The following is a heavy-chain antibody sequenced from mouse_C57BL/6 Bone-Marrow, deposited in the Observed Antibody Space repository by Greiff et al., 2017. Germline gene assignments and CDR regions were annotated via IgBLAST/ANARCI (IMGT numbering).Heavy chain of an antibody. D-gene: IGHD1-1*01. CDR3: ARGDYYGSSPWFAY. CDR2: FHPYNDDT. J-gene: IGHJ3*01. Sequence: VQLVESGAELVKPGASVKMSCKASGYTFTTYPIEWMKQNHGKSLEWIGNFHPYNDDTKYNEKFKGKATLTVEKSSSTVYLELSRLTSDDSAVYYCARGDYYGSSPWFAYWGQGTLVTVSA. V-gene: IGHV1-47*01. CDR1: GYTFTTYP.